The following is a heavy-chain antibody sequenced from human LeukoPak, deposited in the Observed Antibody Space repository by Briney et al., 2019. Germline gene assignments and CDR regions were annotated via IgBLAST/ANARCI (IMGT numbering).Heavy chain of an antibody. CDR2: ITTRSSYI. D-gene: IGHD6-13*01. J-gene: IGHJ5*02. V-gene: IGHV3-21*06. CDR1: GFTFSSYS. CDR3: ARDPAAAGTVWLDP. Sequence: NPGGSLRLSCVASGFTFSSYSMNWVRQAPGKGLEWVSSITTRSSYIYYADSVRGRFTISRDDAKNSLYLQMNSLRADDTAVYYCARDPAAAGTVWLDPWGRGTLVTVSS.